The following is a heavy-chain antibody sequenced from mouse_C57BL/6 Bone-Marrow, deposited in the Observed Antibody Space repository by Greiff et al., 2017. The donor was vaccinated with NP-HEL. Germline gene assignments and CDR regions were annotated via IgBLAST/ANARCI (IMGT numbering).Heavy chain of an antibody. V-gene: IGHV1-76*01. Sequence: QVQLQQSGAELVRPGASVKLSCKASGYTFTDYYINWVKQRPGQGLEWIARIYPGSGNTYYNEKFKGKATLTAEKSSSTAYMQLSSLTSEDSAVYFCARSRYFGMDYWGQGTSVTVSS. CDR1: GYTFTDYY. J-gene: IGHJ4*01. CDR3: ARSRYFGMDY. CDR2: IYPGSGNT.